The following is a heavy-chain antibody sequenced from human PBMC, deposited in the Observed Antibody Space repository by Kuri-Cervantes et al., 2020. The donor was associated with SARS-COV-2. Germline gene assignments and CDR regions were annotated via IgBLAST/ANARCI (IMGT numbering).Heavy chain of an antibody. Sequence: GESLKISCAASGFTFSSYGMHWVRQAPGKGLEWVANIKQDGSEKYYVDSVKGRFTISRDNAKNSLYLQMNSLRAEDTAVYYCARGVTELGYCTNGVCYTYYFDYWGQGTLVTVSS. D-gene: IGHD2-8*01. J-gene: IGHJ4*02. CDR2: IKQDGSEK. V-gene: IGHV3-7*01. CDR1: GFTFSSYG. CDR3: ARGVTELGYCTNGVCYTYYFDY.